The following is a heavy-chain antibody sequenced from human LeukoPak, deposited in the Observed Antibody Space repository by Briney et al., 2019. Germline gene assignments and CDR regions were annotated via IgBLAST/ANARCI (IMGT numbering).Heavy chain of an antibody. Sequence: GGSLRLSCAASGFTVSYNYMTWVRQAPGKGLEWVSVIYSGGQTYYADSVKGRFTISRDNSKNTLYLQMDSLRTEDTAVYYCAKERATTTTFDYWGQGTLITVSS. CDR1: GFTVSYNY. CDR2: IYSGGQT. J-gene: IGHJ4*02. V-gene: IGHV3-66*01. CDR3: AKERATTTTFDY. D-gene: IGHD1-26*01.